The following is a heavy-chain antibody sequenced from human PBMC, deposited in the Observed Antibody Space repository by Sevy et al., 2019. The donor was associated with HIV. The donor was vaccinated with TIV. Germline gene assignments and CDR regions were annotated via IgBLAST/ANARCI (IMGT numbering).Heavy chain of an antibody. Sequence: GGSLRLSCAASGFTFSSYAMHWIRQAPGKGLEWVALISYDGSNKYYADSVKGRFTISRDNSKNTLYLQMNSLRAEDTAVYYCARKQYYYDSSGYPATQYYGMDVWGQWTTVTVSS. CDR3: ARKQYYYDSSGYPATQYYGMDV. J-gene: IGHJ6*02. D-gene: IGHD3-22*01. V-gene: IGHV3-30-3*01. CDR1: GFTFSSYA. CDR2: ISYDGSNK.